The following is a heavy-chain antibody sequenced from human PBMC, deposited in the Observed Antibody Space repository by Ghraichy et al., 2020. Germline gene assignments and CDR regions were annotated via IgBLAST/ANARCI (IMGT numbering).Heavy chain of an antibody. CDR3: TTAEHYPGSVSYYNSLFAY. J-gene: IGHJ4*02. V-gene: IGHV3-15*01. CDR1: GFTFTDAW. CDR2: IKSKTDGGTT. D-gene: IGHD3-10*01. Sequence: LSLTCAASGFTFTDAWMHWVHQAPGQGLEWVGRIKSKTDGGTTDYTAPVKGRFTISRDDSKNTLYLQMNSLKTEDTAVYYCTTAEHYPGSVSYYNSLFAYWGQGTLVTVSS.